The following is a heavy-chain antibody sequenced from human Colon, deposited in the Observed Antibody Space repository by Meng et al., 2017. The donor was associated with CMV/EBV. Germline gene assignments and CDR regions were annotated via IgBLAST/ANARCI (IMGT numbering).Heavy chain of an antibody. CDR1: GYAFPDSY. CDR3: ASRYCSSTSCPYYYYYGMDV. D-gene: IGHD2-2*01. CDR2: IIPILGIA. Sequence: SVKVSCKASGYAFPDSYLHWVRQAPGQGLEWMGRIIPILGIANYAQKFQGRVTITADKSTSTAYMELSSLRSEDTAVYYCASRYCSSTSCPYYYYYGMDVWGQGTTVTVSS. V-gene: IGHV1-69*02. J-gene: IGHJ6*02.